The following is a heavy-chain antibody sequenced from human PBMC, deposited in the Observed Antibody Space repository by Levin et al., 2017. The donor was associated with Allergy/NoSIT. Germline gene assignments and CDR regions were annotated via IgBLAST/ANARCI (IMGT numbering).Heavy chain of an antibody. CDR3: ARGGCSATSCLDY. CDR2: IHTDTSVT. D-gene: IGHD2-15*01. V-gene: IGHV3-74*01. Sequence: GESLKISCAASGFTFSSYYMHWVRQAPGKGLAWVSNIHTDTSVTNYADSVKGRFTISRDNAKNTLYLQMNSLRAEDTAVYYCARGGCSATSCLDYWGKGTLVTVSS. J-gene: IGHJ4*02. CDR1: GFTFSSYY.